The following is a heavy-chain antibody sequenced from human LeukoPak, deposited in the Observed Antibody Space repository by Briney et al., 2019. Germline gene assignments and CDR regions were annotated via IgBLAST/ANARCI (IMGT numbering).Heavy chain of an antibody. J-gene: IGHJ4*02. D-gene: IGHD2-8*01. Sequence: SQTLSLTCAISGDSVSSNSATWNWIRQSPSRGLEWLGRTYYRSKWSNDYAVSVKSRLTINPNTSKNHFSLQLNFVTPEDTAVYFCARALGVVFDYWGQGTLVTVSS. CDR1: GDSVSSNSAT. CDR3: ARALGVVFDY. V-gene: IGHV6-1*01. CDR2: TYYRSKWSN.